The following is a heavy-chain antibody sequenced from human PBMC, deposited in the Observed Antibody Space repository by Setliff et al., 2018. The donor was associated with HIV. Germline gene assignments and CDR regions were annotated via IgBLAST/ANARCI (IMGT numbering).Heavy chain of an antibody. CDR3: ARQKKSSSWSPNDY. CDR1: GGSIRTGAYY. D-gene: IGHD2-2*01. V-gene: IGHV4-39*01. CDR2: IYYDGRT. J-gene: IGHJ4*02. Sequence: PSETLSLTCTVSGGSIRTGAYYWGWIRQPPGKGLEWIGSIYYDGRTFYTPSLKRRRTISVDTSKNQFSLSLNPVTAADTAVYYWARQKKSSSWSPNDYWGQGTLVAVSS.